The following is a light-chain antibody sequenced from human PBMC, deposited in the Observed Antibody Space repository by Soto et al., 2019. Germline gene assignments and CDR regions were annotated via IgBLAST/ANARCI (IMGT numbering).Light chain of an antibody. CDR3: QHRRDWPLT. Sequence: EMVLTQSPATLSLSPGERATLSCRASQSVSSYLGWYQQKPGQAPRLLIYDASNRATGIPARFSGSGSGTDFTLAISSLEPEDFALYYCQHRRDWPLTFGGGTKVEI. J-gene: IGKJ4*01. V-gene: IGKV3-11*01. CDR2: DAS. CDR1: QSVSSY.